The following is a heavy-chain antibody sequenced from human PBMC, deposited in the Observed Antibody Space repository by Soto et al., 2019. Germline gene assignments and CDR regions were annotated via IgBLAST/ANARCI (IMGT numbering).Heavy chain of an antibody. V-gene: IGHV1-18*01. CDR1: GYTFTTYG. Sequence: QVPLVQSGVEVKKPGASVKVSCKASGYTFTTYGIIWLRQAPGQGPEWMGWISTYNGNTQLAQKFQGRVTMTTDTSTNTAYMELRSLTSDDTAVYYCARDWSAEVLPDYWGQGTLVTVSS. J-gene: IGHJ4*02. CDR3: ARDWSAEVLPDY. CDR2: ISTYNGNT. D-gene: IGHD3-10*01.